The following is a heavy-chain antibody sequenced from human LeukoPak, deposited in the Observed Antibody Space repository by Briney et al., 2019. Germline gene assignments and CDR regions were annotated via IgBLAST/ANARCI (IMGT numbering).Heavy chain of an antibody. CDR2: MNPNSGNT. J-gene: IGHJ4*02. CDR1: GYTFTSYD. Sequence: ASVKVSCKASGYTFTSYDINWVRQATGQGLEWMGWMNPNSGNTGYAQKFQGRVTMTRNTSISTAYMELSSLRSEDTAVYYCASLYSGYGGYYFDYWGQGTLVTVSS. D-gene: IGHD5-12*01. CDR3: ASLYSGYGGYYFDY. V-gene: IGHV1-8*01.